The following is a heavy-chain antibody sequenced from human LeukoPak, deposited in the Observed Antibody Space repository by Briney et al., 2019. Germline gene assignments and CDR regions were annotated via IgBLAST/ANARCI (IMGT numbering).Heavy chain of an antibody. CDR2: IWYDGSNK. CDR3: ARVNYDYGAFVGAFEI. Sequence: GRSLSLSCAASGFTFSSYAMHWVRQAPGKGLEWVAVIWYDGSNKYYVDSVKGRFTISRDNSKNTLSLQMNSLRAEDTAVYYCARVNYDYGAFVGAFEISGQGTAVIVSS. J-gene: IGHJ3*02. CDR1: GFTFSSYA. V-gene: IGHV3-33*01. D-gene: IGHD4-17*01.